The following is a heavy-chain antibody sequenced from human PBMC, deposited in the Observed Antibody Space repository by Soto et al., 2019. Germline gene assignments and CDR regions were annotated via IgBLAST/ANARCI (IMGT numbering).Heavy chain of an antibody. Sequence: ASVKVSCKASGGTFSSYAISWVRQAPGQGLEWMGGIIPIFGTANYAQKFQGRVTITADESTSTAYMELSSLRSEDTAVYYCAREGRYCSSTSCHGGYYYYGMDVWGQGTTVTVSS. D-gene: IGHD2-2*01. J-gene: IGHJ6*02. V-gene: IGHV1-69*13. CDR1: GGTFSSYA. CDR3: AREGRYCSSTSCHGGYYYYGMDV. CDR2: IIPIFGTA.